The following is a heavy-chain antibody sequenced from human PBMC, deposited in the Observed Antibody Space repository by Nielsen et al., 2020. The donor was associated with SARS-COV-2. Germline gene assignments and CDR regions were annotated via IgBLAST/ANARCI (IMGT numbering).Heavy chain of an antibody. D-gene: IGHD3-10*01. CDR1: GFTFSDYW. Sequence: GGSLRLSCAASGFTFSDYWMSWVRQAPGKGLEWLSVIYDSGITYYADSVKGRFIISRDNSKNTLYLQMNSLRGEDTAVYYCAREGSRGFYPDFWGQGTLVTVSS. CDR3: AREGSRGFYPDF. CDR2: IYDSGIT. J-gene: IGHJ4*02. V-gene: IGHV3-53*01.